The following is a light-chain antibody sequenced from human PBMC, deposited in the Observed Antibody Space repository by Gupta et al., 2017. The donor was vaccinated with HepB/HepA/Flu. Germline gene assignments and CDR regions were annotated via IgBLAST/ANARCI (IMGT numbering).Light chain of an antibody. Sequence: SYVLTQPPSVSVAPGTPARINRGGNYIGSRSVHWYQQKPGQAPVVVVYDDSDRPSGIPERFSGSNSGNTATLTISRVEAGDEADYYCQVWDSSNDHPVIFGGGTKLTVL. CDR2: DDS. CDR3: QVWDSSNDHPVI. CDR1: YIGSRS. V-gene: IGLV3-21*03. J-gene: IGLJ2*01.